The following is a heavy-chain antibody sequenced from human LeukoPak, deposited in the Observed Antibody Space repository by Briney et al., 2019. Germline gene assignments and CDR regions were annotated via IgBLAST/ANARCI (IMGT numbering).Heavy chain of an antibody. CDR1: GYTFTAYY. D-gene: IGHD2-2*01. J-gene: IGHJ4*02. CDR3: ARAELGATSYKH. V-gene: IGHV1-2*02. CDR2: INPNSGGT. Sequence: ASVKVSSKASGYTFTAYYMHWVRQAPGQGLEWMGWINPNSGGTNYAQKFQGRVTMTRDTSISTAYMELSRLRSDDTAVYYCARAELGATSYKHWGQGTLVTVSS.